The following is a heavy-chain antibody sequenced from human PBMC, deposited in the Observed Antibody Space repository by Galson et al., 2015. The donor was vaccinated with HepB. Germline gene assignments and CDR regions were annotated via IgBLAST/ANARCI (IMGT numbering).Heavy chain of an antibody. V-gene: IGHV1-18*01. Sequence: SVKVSCKASGYTFTSYGISWVRQAPGQGLEWMGWISAYNGNTNYAQKLQGSVTMTTDTPTSTAYMELRSLTSDDTAVYYRARDTYYGVIIAHDAFDIWGQGTMVTVSS. CDR3: ARDTYYGVIIAHDAFDI. D-gene: IGHD3-3*01. CDR2: ISAYNGNT. CDR1: GYTFTSYG. J-gene: IGHJ3*02.